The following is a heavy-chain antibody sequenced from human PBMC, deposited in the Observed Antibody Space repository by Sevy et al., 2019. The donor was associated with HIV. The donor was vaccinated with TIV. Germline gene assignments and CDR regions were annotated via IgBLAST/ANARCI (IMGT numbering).Heavy chain of an antibody. CDR3: ARDCSSTSCLWGLDV. CDR2: IKRDGSEK. Sequence: GGCLRLSCTASGFSFNMYWMSWVRQAPGQGLEWVAHIKRDGSEKYYVDSVRGRFTISRDNAKSSLYLQMNSLRAEDTAVYYCARDCSSTSCLWGLDVWGQGTTVTVSS. CDR1: GFSFNMYW. D-gene: IGHD2-2*01. J-gene: IGHJ6*02. V-gene: IGHV3-7*03.